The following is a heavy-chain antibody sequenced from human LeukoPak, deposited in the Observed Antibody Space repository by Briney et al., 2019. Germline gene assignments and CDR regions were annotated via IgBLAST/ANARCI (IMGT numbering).Heavy chain of an antibody. CDR1: GFTFGNYA. Sequence: GGSLRLSCAASGFTFGNYAMHWVRQAPSKGLEWVGVLFYDGDRKHYADSVKGRFTMSRDNSQSTLYLQLSSLRGEDTAVYYCARDPRGPTGNDHYGRDSFDLWGQGTLVTVSS. D-gene: IGHD3-10*02. V-gene: IGHV3-30-3*01. CDR2: LFYDGDRK. CDR3: ARDPRGPTGNDHYGRDSFDL. J-gene: IGHJ4*02.